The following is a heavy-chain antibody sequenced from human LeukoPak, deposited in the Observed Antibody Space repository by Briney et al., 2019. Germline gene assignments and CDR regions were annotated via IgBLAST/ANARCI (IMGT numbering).Heavy chain of an antibody. J-gene: IGHJ6*03. CDR2: MNPNSGNT. V-gene: IGHV1-8*01. D-gene: IGHD6-19*01. Sequence: ASVKVSCKASGYTLTSYDINWVRQATGQGLEWMGWMNPNSGNTGYAQKFQGRVTMTRNTSISTAYMELSSLRSEDTAVYYCATSLTPSGWYRSLTPYYYYYMDVWGKGTTVTVSS. CDR3: ATSLTPSGWYRSLTPYYYYYMDV. CDR1: GYTLTSYD.